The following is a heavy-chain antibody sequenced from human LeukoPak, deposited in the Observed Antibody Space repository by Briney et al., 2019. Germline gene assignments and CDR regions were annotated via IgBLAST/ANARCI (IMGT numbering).Heavy chain of an antibody. CDR1: GGSFSGYY. Sequence: SETLSLTCAVYGGSFSGYYWNWIRQPPGKGLEWIGEINHSGSTNYNPSLKSRVTISVDTSKNQFSLKLSSVTAADTAVYYCARGTVGYCSGGSCQGWFDPWGQGTLVTVSS. J-gene: IGHJ5*02. CDR2: INHSGST. V-gene: IGHV4-34*01. D-gene: IGHD2-15*01. CDR3: ARGTVGYCSGGSCQGWFDP.